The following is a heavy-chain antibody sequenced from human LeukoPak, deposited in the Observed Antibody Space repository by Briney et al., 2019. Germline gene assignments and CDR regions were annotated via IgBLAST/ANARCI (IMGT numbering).Heavy chain of an antibody. Sequence: PGGSLRLSCAASGFTFSSYGMHWVRQAPGKGLEWVAFIRYDGSNKYYADSVKGRFTISRDNAKNSLYLQMNSLRAEDTAVYYCARGATMVRGVIHYYMDVWGKGTTVTVSS. CDR3: ARGATMVRGVIHYYMDV. CDR1: GFTFSSYG. CDR2: IRYDGSNK. D-gene: IGHD3-10*01. J-gene: IGHJ6*03. V-gene: IGHV3-30*02.